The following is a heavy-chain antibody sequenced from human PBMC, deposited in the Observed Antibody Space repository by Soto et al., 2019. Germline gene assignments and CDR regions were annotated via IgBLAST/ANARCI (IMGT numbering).Heavy chain of an antibody. V-gene: IGHV3-30*18. Sequence: GGSLRLSCAACGFTFSSYGMHWVRQAPGKGLEWVAVISYDGSNKYYADSVKGRFTISRDNSKNTQYLQMNSLRAEDTAVYYCAKEMDDSSGYYYYPTLYYYYGMDVWGRGTTVTVSS. CDR3: AKEMDDSSGYYYYPTLYYYYGMDV. D-gene: IGHD3-22*01. J-gene: IGHJ6*02. CDR1: GFTFSSYG. CDR2: ISYDGSNK.